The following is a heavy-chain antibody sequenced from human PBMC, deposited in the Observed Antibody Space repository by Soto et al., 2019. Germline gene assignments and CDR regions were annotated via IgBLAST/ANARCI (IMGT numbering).Heavy chain of an antibody. J-gene: IGHJ4*02. CDR1: GYTFTSYG. Sequence: ASVKVSCKASGYTFTSYGISWVRQAPGQGLEWMGWISAYNGNTNYAQKLQGRVTMTTDTSTSTAHMELRSLRSDDTAVYYCARDRGEWLLSAYYFDYWGQGTLVTVSS. V-gene: IGHV1-18*01. D-gene: IGHD3-3*01. CDR3: ARDRGEWLLSAYYFDY. CDR2: ISAYNGNT.